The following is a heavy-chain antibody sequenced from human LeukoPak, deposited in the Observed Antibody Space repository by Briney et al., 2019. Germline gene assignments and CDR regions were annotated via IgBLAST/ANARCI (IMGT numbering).Heavy chain of an antibody. V-gene: IGHV4-59*01. D-gene: IGHD6-19*01. CDR3: AIFHSSGWYYFDY. CDR1: GGSISSYY. J-gene: IGHJ4*02. Sequence: SETLSLTCTVPGGSISSYYWSWLRQPPGKGLEWIGYIYYSGSTNYNPSLKSRLTISVDTSKNHFSLKLSSVTAADTAVYYCAIFHSSGWYYFDYWGQGTLVTVSS. CDR2: IYYSGST.